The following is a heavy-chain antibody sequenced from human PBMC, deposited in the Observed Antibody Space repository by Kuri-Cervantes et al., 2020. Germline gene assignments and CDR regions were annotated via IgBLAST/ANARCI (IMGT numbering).Heavy chain of an antibody. J-gene: IGHJ4*02. V-gene: IGHV3-30*18. CDR3: AKEGGRQYPNSLVDY. CDR2: ISYDGSNK. Sequence: GGSLRLSCAASGFTFSSYGMHWVRQAPGKGLEWVAVISYDGSNKYYADSVKGRFTISRDNSKNPLYLQMNSLRAEDTAVYYCAKEGGRQYPNSLVDYWGQGTLVTVSS. D-gene: IGHD2-2*02. CDR1: GFTFSSYG.